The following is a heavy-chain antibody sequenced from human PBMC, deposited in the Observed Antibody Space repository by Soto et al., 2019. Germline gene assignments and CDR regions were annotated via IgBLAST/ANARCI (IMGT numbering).Heavy chain of an antibody. CDR1: GYTFTSYG. Sequence: QVQLVQSGAEVKKPGASVKVSCKASGYTFTSYGISWVRQAPGQGREWMGWFCAYNCKTNYAQKLQGRVTMTTDTTTTTAYMELRSLRSDDTAVYYCARSGVWEPRDYWGQGTLVTVSS. CDR2: FCAYNCKT. CDR3: ARSGVWEPRDY. D-gene: IGHD1-26*01. J-gene: IGHJ4*02. V-gene: IGHV1-18*01.